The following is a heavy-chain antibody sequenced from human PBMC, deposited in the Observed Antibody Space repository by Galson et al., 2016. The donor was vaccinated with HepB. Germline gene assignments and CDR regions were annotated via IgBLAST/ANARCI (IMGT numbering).Heavy chain of an antibody. D-gene: IGHD6-19*01. J-gene: IGHJ4*02. CDR1: GFTFSSFA. CDR2: ISGSGGTT. CDR3: AKDKLWLAKSYFDQ. V-gene: IGHV3-23*01. Sequence: SLRLSCAASGFTFSSFAMSWVRQAPGKGLEWVSGISGSGGTTYYVDSVRGRFTISRDQAKNTLYLQMNSQRVEDTAVYYCAKDKLWLAKSYFDQWGQGILVTVSS.